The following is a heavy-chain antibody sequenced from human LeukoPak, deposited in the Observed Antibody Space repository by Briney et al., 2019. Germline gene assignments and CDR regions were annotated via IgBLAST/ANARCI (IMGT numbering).Heavy chain of an antibody. D-gene: IGHD1-14*01. V-gene: IGHV4-59*01. CDR2: IYYSGST. Sequence: PSETLSLTCTVSGGSISSYYWSWIRQPPGKGLEWIGYIYYSGSTNYNPSLKSRVTISVDTSKNQFSLKLSSVTAADTAVYYCARTGITGTTPYYYYYYMDVWGKGTTVTVSS. CDR3: ARTGITGTTPYYYYYYMDV. J-gene: IGHJ6*03. CDR1: GGSISSYY.